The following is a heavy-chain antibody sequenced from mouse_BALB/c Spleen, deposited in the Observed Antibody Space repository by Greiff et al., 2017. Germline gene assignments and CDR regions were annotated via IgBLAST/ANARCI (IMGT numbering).Heavy chain of an antibody. CDR3: ARATLGQGAWFAY. Sequence: LVEPGASVKISCKASGYTFTDYYINWVKQKPGQGLEWIGWIYPGSGNTKYNEKFKGKATLTVDTSSSTAYMQLSSLTSEDTAVYFCARATLGQGAWFAYWGQGTLVTVSA. D-gene: IGHD4-1*01. CDR2: IYPGSGNT. CDR1: GYTFTDYY. V-gene: IGHV1-84*02. J-gene: IGHJ3*01.